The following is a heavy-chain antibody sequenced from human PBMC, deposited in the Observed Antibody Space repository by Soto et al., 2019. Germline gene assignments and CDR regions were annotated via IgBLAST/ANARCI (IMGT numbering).Heavy chain of an antibody. CDR2: FDPEDGET. CDR3: ATGPYCSGGSCYPRGAFDI. D-gene: IGHD2-15*01. J-gene: IGHJ3*02. CDR1: GYTLSDLS. V-gene: IGHV1-24*01. Sequence: SVKLACKVSGYTLSDLSMHGVRQAPRKGLEWMGGFDPEDGETIYAQKFQGRVTMTEDTSTDTAYMELSSLRSEDTAVYYCATGPYCSGGSCYPRGAFDIWGQGTMVTVSS.